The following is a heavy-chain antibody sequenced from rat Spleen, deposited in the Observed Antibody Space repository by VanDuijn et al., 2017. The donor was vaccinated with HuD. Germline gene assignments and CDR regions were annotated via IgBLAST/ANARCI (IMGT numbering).Heavy chain of an antibody. Sequence: EVQLVESGGGLVQSGRSLKLSCAASGFTFSDYYMAWVRQAPKKGLEWVATIIYDGSRTYYRDSVKGRFTISRDNAKSTLFLQMGSLRSEDTATYYCARHSSTYYVMDAWGQGASVTVSA. CDR1: GFTFSDYY. CDR2: IIYDGSRT. V-gene: IGHV5-7*01. J-gene: IGHJ4*01. D-gene: IGHD1-2*01. CDR3: ARHSSTYYVMDA.